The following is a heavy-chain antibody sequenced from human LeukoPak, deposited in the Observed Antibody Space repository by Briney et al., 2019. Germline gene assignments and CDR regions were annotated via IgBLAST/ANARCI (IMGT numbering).Heavy chain of an antibody. CDR1: GFTFSSYN. V-gene: IGHV3-21*01. J-gene: IGHJ4*02. Sequence: GGSLSLSCAASGFTFSSYNMNWVRQAPGKGLEWVSTISTSSSYIYYADSVKGRFTISRDNGKNSLYLQMSSLRAEDTALYYCARSKVAVTSDYWGQGRLVAVSS. CDR3: ARSKVAVTSDY. CDR2: ISTSSSYI. D-gene: IGHD6-19*01.